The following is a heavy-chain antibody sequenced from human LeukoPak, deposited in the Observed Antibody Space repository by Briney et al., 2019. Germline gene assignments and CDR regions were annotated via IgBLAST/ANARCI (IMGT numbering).Heavy chain of an antibody. Sequence: ASVKVSCKASGYSFTSFDINWVRQASGRGVEWMGWMNPNSGNTGYAEKFQGRVTITGNTSISTVYMELSSLTSDDTALYYCARGPLIGEHYHYYMDVWGTGTTITVSS. V-gene: IGHV1-8*03. CDR1: GYSFTSFD. CDR3: ARGPLIGEHYHYYMDV. J-gene: IGHJ6*03. D-gene: IGHD7-27*01. CDR2: MNPNSGNT.